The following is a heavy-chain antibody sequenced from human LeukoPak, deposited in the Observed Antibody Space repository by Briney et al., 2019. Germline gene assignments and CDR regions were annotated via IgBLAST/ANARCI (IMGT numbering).Heavy chain of an antibody. CDR2: IWYDGSNK. CDR3: ARGPSYYYGSGSLYYFDY. Sequence: PGRSLRLSCVASGFTFISYVMHWVRPAPGKGLEWVALIWYDGSNKYNADSVKGRFTISRDNSKNTLYLQMNSLRAEDTAVYYYARGPSYYYGSGSLYYFDYWGQGTLVTVSS. J-gene: IGHJ4*02. CDR1: GFTFISYV. D-gene: IGHD3-10*01. V-gene: IGHV3-33*01.